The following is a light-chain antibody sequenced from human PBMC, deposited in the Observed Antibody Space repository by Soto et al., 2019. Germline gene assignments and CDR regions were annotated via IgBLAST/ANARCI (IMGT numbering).Light chain of an antibody. Sequence: EIVLTQSPVTLSLSPGERATLSCRASQSVSRYLAWYQQKPGQAPRLLVYDASNRATGIPARFSGSGSGTHLTLTISSLEPEDVAVYYCQQRYLWLNFGGGTKVEMK. V-gene: IGKV3-11*01. CDR2: DAS. CDR3: QQRYLWLN. CDR1: QSVSRY. J-gene: IGKJ4*01.